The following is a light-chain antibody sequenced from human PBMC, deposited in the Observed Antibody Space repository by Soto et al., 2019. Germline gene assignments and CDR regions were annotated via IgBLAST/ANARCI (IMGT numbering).Light chain of an antibody. Sequence: DIQMTQSPSTLSASVGDRVTITCRASQSISSWLAWYQQKPGKAPKLLIYNASTLQSGVPSRFSGSGSGTELTLAISSLQPDDSATYYCQQYNDNWTFGQGTKVEIK. CDR1: QSISSW. V-gene: IGKV1-5*03. CDR3: QQYNDNWT. CDR2: NAS. J-gene: IGKJ1*01.